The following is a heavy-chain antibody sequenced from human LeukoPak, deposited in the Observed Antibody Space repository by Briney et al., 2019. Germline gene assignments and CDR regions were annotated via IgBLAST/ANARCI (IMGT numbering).Heavy chain of an antibody. V-gene: IGHV1-8*01. CDR3: ARGSSGDYSASGSAWFDP. CDR2: MNPNSGNT. CDR1: GYTFTNYD. Sequence: GASVKVSCKASGYTFTNYDINWVRLATGQGLEWMGWMNPNSGNTGYAQKFQGRVTMTRNTSVSTAYMDLSSLRSEDTAVYYCARGSSGDYSASGSAWFDPWGQGTLVTVSS. D-gene: IGHD3-10*01. J-gene: IGHJ5*02.